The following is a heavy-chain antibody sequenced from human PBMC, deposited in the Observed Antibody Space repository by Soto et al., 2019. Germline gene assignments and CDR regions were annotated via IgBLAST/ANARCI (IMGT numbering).Heavy chain of an antibody. J-gene: IGHJ4*02. V-gene: IGHV3-48*03. Sequence: PGGSLSLSCAASGFTFRSYEMNWVRQAPGKGLEWVSYISSSGSIIYYADSVKGRFTISRDNAKNSLYLQMNSLRAEDTAVYYCARDRTPKGGSYSDYFDYWGQGTLVTVSS. CDR1: GFTFRSYE. CDR3: ARDRTPKGGSYSDYFDY. D-gene: IGHD1-26*01. CDR2: ISSSGSII.